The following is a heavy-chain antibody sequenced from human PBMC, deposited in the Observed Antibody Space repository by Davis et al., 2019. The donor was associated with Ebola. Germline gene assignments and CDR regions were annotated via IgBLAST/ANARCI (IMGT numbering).Heavy chain of an antibody. CDR3: ARHWPLRPVRPEHLDS. V-gene: IGHV5-51*01. CDR2: IYPHDSDT. CDR1: GYSFTNYW. Sequence: GESLKISCQGFGYSFTNYWIGWVRQMPGKGLEWMGIIYPHDSDTRYSPSFQGQVTISVDKSISTAYLQWSSLKASDSAMYYCARHWPLRPVRPEHLDSWGQGTLVTVSS. J-gene: IGHJ4*02. D-gene: IGHD6-6*01.